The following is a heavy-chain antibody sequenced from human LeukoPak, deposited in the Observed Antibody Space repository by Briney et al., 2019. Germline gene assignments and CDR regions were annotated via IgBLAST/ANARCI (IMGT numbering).Heavy chain of an antibody. D-gene: IGHD2-2*01. CDR2: ICRSGTT. CDR1: GVSIRSSNNC. Sequence: ASETLSLTCTVSGVSIRSSNNCGGWIRQPPGQGLEGIGSICRSGTTSSGGTTYYNPSLQSRVTISVDTSKNQFSLELTSVTAADTAVYYCARHGFGGDCSGSNCYLAYWGQGILVTVSS. V-gene: IGHV4-39*01. J-gene: IGHJ4*02. CDR3: ARHGFGGDCSGSNCYLAY.